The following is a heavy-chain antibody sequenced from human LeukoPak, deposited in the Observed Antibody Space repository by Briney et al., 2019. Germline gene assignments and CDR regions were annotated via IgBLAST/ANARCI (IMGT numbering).Heavy chain of an antibody. CDR1: GFTFADYG. CDR3: STDFWRLGFDY. CDR2: IRGKALGWTT. Sequence: GRSLRLSCIGSGFTFADYGLCWFRQAPGKGLEWVGFIRGKALGWTTEYAASVKGRFSMSRDDSKNIAYLQMDNLKTEDTAVYYCSTDFWRLGFDYWGQGTLVTVSS. V-gene: IGHV3-49*03. D-gene: IGHD3-3*01. J-gene: IGHJ4*02.